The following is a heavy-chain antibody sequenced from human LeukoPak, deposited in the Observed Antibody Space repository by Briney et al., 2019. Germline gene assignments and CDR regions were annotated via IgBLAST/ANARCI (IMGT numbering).Heavy chain of an antibody. CDR2: KYYSGNS. Sequence: SETLSLTCTVSGGSISSSTYYWGWIRQPPGKGLELIGSKYYSGNSYYNSSLKSRVSISVDTSKNQFSLKLSSVTAADTAVYYCARLYYYYGLDVWGQGTTVTVSS. J-gene: IGHJ6*02. V-gene: IGHV4-39*01. CDR3: ARLYYYYGLDV. CDR1: GGSISSSTYY.